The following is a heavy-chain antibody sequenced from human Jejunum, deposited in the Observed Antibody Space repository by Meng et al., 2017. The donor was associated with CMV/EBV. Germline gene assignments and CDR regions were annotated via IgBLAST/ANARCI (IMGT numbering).Heavy chain of an antibody. CDR3: ATSLLVLPASVRPNHLDS. J-gene: IGHJ4*02. CDR1: FTSYW. Sequence: FTSYWVGWVRQMLGKGLEWMGIIYPADSDTRYSPSFQGQVTFSVDKSIDTAYLEWSSLKASDTAMYYCATSLLVLPASVRPNHLDSWGQGTLVTVSS. CDR2: IYPADSDT. D-gene: IGHD3-3*02. V-gene: IGHV5-51*01.